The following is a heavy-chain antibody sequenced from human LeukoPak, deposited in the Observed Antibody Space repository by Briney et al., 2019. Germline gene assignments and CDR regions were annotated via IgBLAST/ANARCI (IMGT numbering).Heavy chain of an antibody. Sequence: GGTLRLSCAASGFTFSSYGMSWVRQAPGKGLEWVSAISGSGGSTYYADSVKGRFTISRDNAKNSLYLQMNSLRAEDTAVYYCARERGGSAFDIWGQGTMVTVSS. J-gene: IGHJ3*02. CDR3: ARERGGSAFDI. CDR2: ISGSGGST. D-gene: IGHD3-16*01. CDR1: GFTFSSYG. V-gene: IGHV3-23*01.